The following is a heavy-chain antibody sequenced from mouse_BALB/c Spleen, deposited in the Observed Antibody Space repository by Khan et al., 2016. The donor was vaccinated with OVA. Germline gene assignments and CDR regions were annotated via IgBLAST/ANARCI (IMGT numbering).Heavy chain of an antibody. CDR1: GYSFTGYF. Sequence: IQLVQSGPELVKPGASVKISCKASGYSFTGYFMNWVMQSHGKSLEWIGRIHPHIGETFYNQRFVDKATLTVDESSSTAHMELRSLASEDSAVYFCARKNGSDFDYWGQGTTLTVSS. D-gene: IGHD1-3*01. J-gene: IGHJ2*01. CDR2: IHPHIGET. V-gene: IGHV1-20*02. CDR3: ARKNGSDFDY.